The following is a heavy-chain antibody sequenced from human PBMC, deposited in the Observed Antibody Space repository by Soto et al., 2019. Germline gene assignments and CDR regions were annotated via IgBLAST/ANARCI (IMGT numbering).Heavy chain of an antibody. D-gene: IGHD3-10*01. CDR1: GYTLTELS. CDR3: ATAIAVVRGVWPDY. Sequence: ASVKVSCKVSGYTLTELSMHWVRQAPGKGLEWMGGFDPEDGETIYAQKFQGRVTMTEDTSTDTAYMELSSLRSEDTAVYYCATAIAVVRGVWPDYWGQGTLVTVSS. V-gene: IGHV1-24*01. J-gene: IGHJ4*02. CDR2: FDPEDGET.